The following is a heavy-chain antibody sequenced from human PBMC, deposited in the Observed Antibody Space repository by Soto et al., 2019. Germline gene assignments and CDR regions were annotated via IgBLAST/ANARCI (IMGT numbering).Heavy chain of an antibody. CDR2: IFSSGST. D-gene: IGHD2-21*02. CDR3: ARDQGVVVTADNWFDP. CDR1: GGSITDYS. Sequence: KTSETLSLTCTVSGGSITDYSWVWIRQPAGKGLEWIGRIFSSGSTNYNPSLKGRITMSLDTSKNQFSLKLNSATATDTAVYFCARDQGVVVTADNWFDPWGQGILVT. V-gene: IGHV4-4*07. J-gene: IGHJ5*02.